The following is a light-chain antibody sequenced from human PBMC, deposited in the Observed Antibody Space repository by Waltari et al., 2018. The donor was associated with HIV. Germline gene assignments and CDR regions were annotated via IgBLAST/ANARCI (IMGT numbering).Light chain of an antibody. CDR3: CSYAGSNTHV. CDR2: EVS. CDR1: SSYVGSYNL. V-gene: IGLV2-23*02. Sequence: HSALTQPASVSGSPGQSITISCTRTSSYVGSYNLVPWYQQHPGKAPKLMIYEVSKRPSGVSNRFSASKSANTASLTISGLQAEDEADYYCCSYAGSNTHVFGTGTKVTVL. J-gene: IGLJ1*01.